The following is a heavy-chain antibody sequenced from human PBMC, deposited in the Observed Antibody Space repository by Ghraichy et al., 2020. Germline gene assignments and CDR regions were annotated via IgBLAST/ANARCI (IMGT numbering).Heavy chain of an antibody. D-gene: IGHD6-13*01. CDR3: ARDIRSSSWYRPNWFDP. J-gene: IGHJ5*02. V-gene: IGHV4-34*01. CDR1: GGSFSGYY. Sequence: SETLSLTCAVYGGSFSGYYWSWIRQPPGKGLEWIGEINHSGSTNYNPSLKSRVTISVDTSKNQFSLKLSSVTAADTAVYYCARDIRSSSWYRPNWFDPWGQGTLVTVSS. CDR2: INHSGST.